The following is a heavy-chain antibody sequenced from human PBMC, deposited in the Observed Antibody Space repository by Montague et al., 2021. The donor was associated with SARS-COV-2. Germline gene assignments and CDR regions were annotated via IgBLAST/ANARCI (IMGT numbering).Heavy chain of an antibody. D-gene: IGHD2-21*02. CDR1: GGSVSSGDCS. V-gene: IGHV4-30-2*06. CDR3: AVGTRLYGMDF. Sequence: TLSLTCAVPGGSVSSGDCSWSWLRPSTGKGLEWNGNIYESGSXYNKSSHKSRVTTSIESTNNQSLLNLRLDAAAEAGLYCWAVGTRLYGMDFWGQGTTVTVSS. CDR2: IYESGSX. J-gene: IGHJ6*02.